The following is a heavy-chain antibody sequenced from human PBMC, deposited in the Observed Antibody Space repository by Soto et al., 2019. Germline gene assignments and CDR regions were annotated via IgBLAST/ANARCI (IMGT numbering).Heavy chain of an antibody. Sequence: QVQLQQWGAGLLKPSETQSLTCAVYGGSFSGYYWSWIRQPPGKGLEWIGEINHSGSTNYNPSLKSRVTISVDTSKNQFSLKLSSVTAADTAVYYCAREGSGWRFFDYWGQGTLVTVSS. D-gene: IGHD6-19*01. CDR2: INHSGST. CDR3: AREGSGWRFFDY. J-gene: IGHJ4*02. CDR1: GGSFSGYY. V-gene: IGHV4-34*01.